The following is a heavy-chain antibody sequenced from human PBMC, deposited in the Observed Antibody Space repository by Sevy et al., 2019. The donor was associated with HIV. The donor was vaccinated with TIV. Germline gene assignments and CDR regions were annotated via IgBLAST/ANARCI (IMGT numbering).Heavy chain of an antibody. CDR1: VYTFTSYG. CDR3: TRVRFFLPVTGSPQFDP. V-gene: IGHV1-18*04. D-gene: IGHD6-19*01. J-gene: IGHJ5*02. Sequence: ASVNVSCKASVYTFTSYGISWVRQAPGQGLEWMGWISAYNGNTNYAQKLQGRVTITKDRSTSKAYMELRSLRSDDTAVHYCTRVRFFLPVTGSPQFDPWGQGTLVTVSS. CDR2: ISAYNGNT.